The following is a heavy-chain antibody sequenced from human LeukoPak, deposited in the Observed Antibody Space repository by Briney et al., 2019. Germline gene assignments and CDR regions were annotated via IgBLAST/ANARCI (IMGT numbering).Heavy chain of an antibody. CDR1: GFTFSSYG. CDR2: IKQDGSEK. J-gene: IGHJ4*02. CDR3: ARGLDEYYYDSSGYYG. Sequence: PGGSLRLSCAASGFTFSSYGMHWVRQAPGKGLEWVANIKQDGSEKYYVDSVKGRFTISRDNAKSSLYLQMNSLRAEDTAVYYCARGLDEYYYDSSGYYGWGQGTLVTVSS. V-gene: IGHV3-7*03. D-gene: IGHD3-22*01.